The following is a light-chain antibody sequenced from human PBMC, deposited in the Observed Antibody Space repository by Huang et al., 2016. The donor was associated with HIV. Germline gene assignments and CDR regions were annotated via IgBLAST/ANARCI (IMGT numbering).Light chain of an antibody. CDR3: QQYNNWPPLT. CDR2: GAS. V-gene: IGKV3-15*01. CDR1: QSFSSN. Sequence: EIVMTQSPATLSVSPGERATLSCRASQSFSSNLACYHQTPGQAPRLLIYGASTRATGIPARFSGSGSGTEFTLTISSLQSEDFAVYYCQQYNNWPPLTFGGGTKVEIK. J-gene: IGKJ4*01.